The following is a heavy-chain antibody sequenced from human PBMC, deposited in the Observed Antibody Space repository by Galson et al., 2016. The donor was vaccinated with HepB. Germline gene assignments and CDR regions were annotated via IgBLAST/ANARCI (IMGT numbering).Heavy chain of an antibody. Sequence: SLRLSCAASGFTFSDYYMSWIRQAPGKGLEWVSYISPTSNDINFADSVVGRFSISRDNAKNSLYLQMNTLGAEDTAVYYCACPSGRFSVHTFDLWGQGTMVTVSS. J-gene: IGHJ3*01. V-gene: IGHV3-11*06. D-gene: IGHD1-26*01. CDR2: ISPTSNDI. CDR1: GFTFSDYY. CDR3: ACPSGRFSVHTFDL.